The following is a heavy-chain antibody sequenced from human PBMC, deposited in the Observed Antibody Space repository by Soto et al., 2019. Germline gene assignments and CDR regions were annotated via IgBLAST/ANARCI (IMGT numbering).Heavy chain of an antibody. Sequence: SETLSLTCTVSGASISSSSYYRGWIRQPPGKGLEWIGSIFYSGSTYYNPSLKSRVTISVDTSKNQFSLKLTSVTAADTAVYYCACIFSGGYSYGLYYYGMDVWRQGTTVT. CDR3: ACIFSGGYSYGLYYYGMDV. CDR2: IFYSGST. J-gene: IGHJ6*02. D-gene: IGHD5-18*01. V-gene: IGHV4-39*01. CDR1: GASISSSSYY.